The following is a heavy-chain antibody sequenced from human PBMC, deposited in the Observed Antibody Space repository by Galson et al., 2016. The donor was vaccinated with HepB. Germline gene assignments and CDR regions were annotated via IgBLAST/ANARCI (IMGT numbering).Heavy chain of an antibody. Sequence: SLRLSCAASGFTFKKYGMHWVRQAPGKGLEWVAVVWFDESNKYYADSEKGRFTISRDNSKNTVYLYMNSLRAEDTAVFYCARDPGRDDGMDVWGQGTTVTVSS. CDR3: ARDPGRDDGMDV. CDR2: VWFDESNK. CDR1: GFTFKKYG. J-gene: IGHJ6*02. V-gene: IGHV3-33*01. D-gene: IGHD3-10*01.